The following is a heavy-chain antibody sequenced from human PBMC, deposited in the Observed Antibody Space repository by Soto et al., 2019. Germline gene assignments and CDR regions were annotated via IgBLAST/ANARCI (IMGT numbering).Heavy chain of an antibody. V-gene: IGHV4-34*01. CDR2: INHSGST. D-gene: IGHD6-6*01. J-gene: IGHJ4*02. CDR1: GGSFSGYY. Sequence: QVQLQQWGAGLLKPSETLSLTCAVYGGSFSGYYWSWIRQPPGKGLEWIGEINHSGSTNYNPSLKSRVTISVDTSKNQFSLKLSSVTAADTAVYYCARGGIAARPGDFDYWGQGTLVTVSS. CDR3: ARGGIAARPGDFDY.